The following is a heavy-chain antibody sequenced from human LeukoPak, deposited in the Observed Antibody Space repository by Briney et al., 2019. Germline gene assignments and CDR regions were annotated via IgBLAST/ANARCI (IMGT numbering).Heavy chain of an antibody. CDR2: VRSKAYGGTT. Sequence: GGSLRLSCTASGFTFGDYALNWFRQAPGKGLEWVGFVRSKAYGGTTEYAASVKGRFIISRDDSKSIAYLQMNSLNTEDTAVYYCTSFYYFDSSGSPFDYRGQGTLVTVSS. J-gene: IGHJ4*02. CDR3: TSFYYFDSSGSPFDY. CDR1: GFTFGDYA. D-gene: IGHD3-22*01. V-gene: IGHV3-49*03.